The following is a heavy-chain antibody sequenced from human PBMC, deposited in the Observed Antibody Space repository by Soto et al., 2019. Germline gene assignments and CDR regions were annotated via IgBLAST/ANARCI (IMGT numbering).Heavy chain of an antibody. CDR1: GFTFSDHY. CDR2: SKNKADSYTT. V-gene: IGHV3-72*01. D-gene: IGHD3-10*01. Sequence: EVQLVESGGGLVQPGGSLRLSCAASGFTFSDHYMDWVRQAPGKGLEWVGRSKNKADSYTTEYAASVKGRFTISRGGSKNSLFLQMNSVKTEDTAVYYCTVWGAGNDFGAAWGQGILVTVSS. CDR3: TVWGAGNDFGAA. J-gene: IGHJ4*02.